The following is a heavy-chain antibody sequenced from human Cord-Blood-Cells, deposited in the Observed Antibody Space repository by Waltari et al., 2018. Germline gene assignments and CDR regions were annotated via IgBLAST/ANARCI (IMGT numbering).Heavy chain of an antibody. CDR3: ARQYSGSSHDAFDI. D-gene: IGHD1-26*01. J-gene: IGHJ3*02. V-gene: IGHV4-39*01. CDR1: GGSISSSCYY. Sequence: QLQLQESGPGLVKPSETLSLTCTVSGGSISSSCYYWGWIRQPPGKGLEWIGSIYYSGSTYYNPSLKSRVTISVDTSKNQFSLKLSSVTAADTAVYYCARQYSGSSHDAFDIWGQGTMVTVSS. CDR2: IYYSGST.